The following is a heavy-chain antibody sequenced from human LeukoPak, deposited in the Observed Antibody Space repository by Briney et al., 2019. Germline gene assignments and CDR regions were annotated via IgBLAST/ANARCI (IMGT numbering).Heavy chain of an antibody. CDR3: AVMVVTAMYDY. CDR1: AFTFSIYG. Sequence: GGSLRLSCAPSAFTFSIYGMHWVRQAPGKGLEWEAVISYDGSNKYYTDSMKGRFTITRDNSKNTLYLQMNSLRAEDTAVYYCAVMVVTAMYDYWGQGTLVTVSS. J-gene: IGHJ4*02. CDR2: ISYDGSNK. D-gene: IGHD2-21*02. V-gene: IGHV3-30*03.